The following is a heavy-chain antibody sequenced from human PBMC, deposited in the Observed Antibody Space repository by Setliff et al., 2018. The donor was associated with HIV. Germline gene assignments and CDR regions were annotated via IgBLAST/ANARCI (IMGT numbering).Heavy chain of an antibody. J-gene: IGHJ6*02. CDR2: ISGSAGST. Sequence: GGSLRLSCAASGFTFSSYAMSWVRQAPGKGLDWVSAISGSAGSTYYADSVKGRFTISRDNSKNTLYLQMNSLRAEDTAVYYCAGSVIGYYYYGMDVWGQGTLVTVSS. CDR3: AGSVIGYYYYGMDV. D-gene: IGHD3-10*01. CDR1: GFTFSSYA. V-gene: IGHV3-23*01.